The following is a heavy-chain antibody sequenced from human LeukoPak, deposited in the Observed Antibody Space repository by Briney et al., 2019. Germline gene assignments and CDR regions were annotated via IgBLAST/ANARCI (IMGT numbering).Heavy chain of an antibody. CDR3: AKGYCGGDCPFDY. D-gene: IGHD2-21*01. Sequence: GGSLRLSCAASGFTFSSYNMNWVRQAPGKGLEWVSYISSSSSTIYYADSVKGRFTISRDNAKNSLYLQMNSLRAEDTAVYYCAKGYCGGDCPFDYWGQGTLVTVSS. J-gene: IGHJ4*02. CDR1: GFTFSSYN. CDR2: ISSSSSTI. V-gene: IGHV3-48*04.